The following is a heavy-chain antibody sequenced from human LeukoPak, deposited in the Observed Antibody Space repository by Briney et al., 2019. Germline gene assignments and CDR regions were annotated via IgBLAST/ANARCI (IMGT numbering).Heavy chain of an antibody. CDR1: GFAFSNYA. Sequence: GGSLRLSCVASGFAFSNYAMHWVRQAPGKGLEWVSSISSSSSYIYYADSVKGRFTISRDNAKNSLYLQMNSLRAEDTAVYYCARRSGGDWGQGTLVTVSS. CDR3: ARRSGGD. D-gene: IGHD3-16*01. V-gene: IGHV3-21*01. CDR2: ISSSSSYI. J-gene: IGHJ4*02.